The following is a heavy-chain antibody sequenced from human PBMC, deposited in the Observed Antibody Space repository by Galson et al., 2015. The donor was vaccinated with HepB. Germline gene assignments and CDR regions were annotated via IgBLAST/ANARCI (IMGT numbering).Heavy chain of an antibody. CDR2: ISFDGKAD. D-gene: IGHD1-20*01. J-gene: IGHJ4*02. Sequence: SLRLSCAASGFTFSIYPMNWVRQAPGEGLEWVARISFDGKADVYADSVKGRFTISRDYSRDTLYLQMNSLTVEDTAVYYCAQEDWDVTGRSAVFWGQGTLVTVSS. CDR3: AQEDWDVTGRSAVF. CDR1: GFTFSIYP. V-gene: IGHV3-30*18.